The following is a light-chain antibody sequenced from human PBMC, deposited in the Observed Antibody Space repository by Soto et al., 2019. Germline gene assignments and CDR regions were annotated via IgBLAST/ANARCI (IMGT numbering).Light chain of an antibody. CDR1: SSDVGTYDY. Sequence: QSALTQPRSVSGSPGQSVTISCTGTSSDVGTYDYVSWYQQHPGKAPKLLISDVTRRPSGVPDRFSGSKSGNPASLTISGLQAEDEGDYCCCSYAGTSTYVFGTGTKVTVL. CDR3: CSYAGTSTYV. V-gene: IGLV2-11*01. J-gene: IGLJ1*01. CDR2: DVT.